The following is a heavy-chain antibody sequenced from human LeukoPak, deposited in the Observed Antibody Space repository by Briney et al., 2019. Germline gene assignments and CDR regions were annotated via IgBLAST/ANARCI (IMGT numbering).Heavy chain of an antibody. Sequence: SVKASCKASGGTFSSYTISWVRQAPGQGLEWMGRIIPILGIANYAQKFQGRVTITADKSTSTAYMELSSLRSEDTAVYYCARVRSSTSLGWFDPWGQGTLVTVSS. J-gene: IGHJ5*02. CDR3: ARVRSSTSLGWFDP. V-gene: IGHV1-69*02. D-gene: IGHD2-2*01. CDR2: IIPILGIA. CDR1: GGTFSSYT.